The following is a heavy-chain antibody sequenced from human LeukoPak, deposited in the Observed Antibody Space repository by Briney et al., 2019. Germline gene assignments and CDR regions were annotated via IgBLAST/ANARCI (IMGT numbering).Heavy chain of an antibody. J-gene: IGHJ4*02. CDR1: GGSISSGGYY. Sequence: PSETLSLTCTVSGGSISSGGYYWSWIRQHPGKGLEWIGYIYYSGSTYYNPSLKSRVTISVVTSKNQFSLKLSSVTAADTAVYYCARDRSSSKLGYFDYWGQGTLVTVSS. CDR3: ARDRSSSKLGYFDY. CDR2: IYYSGST. D-gene: IGHD6-13*01. V-gene: IGHV4-31*03.